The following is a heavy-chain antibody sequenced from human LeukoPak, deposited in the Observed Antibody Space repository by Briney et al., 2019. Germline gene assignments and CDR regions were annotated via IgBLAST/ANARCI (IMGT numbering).Heavy chain of an antibody. CDR2: ISYDGSNK. D-gene: IGHD6-19*01. CDR3: ASLGSGWMGAFDI. Sequence: GRSLRLSCAASGFTFSSYAMHWVRQAPGKGLEWVAVISYDGSNKYYADSVKGRFTISRDNSKNTLYLQMNSLRAEDTAVYYCASLGSGWMGAFDIWGQGTMVTVSS. V-gene: IGHV3-30-3*01. J-gene: IGHJ3*02. CDR1: GFTFSSYA.